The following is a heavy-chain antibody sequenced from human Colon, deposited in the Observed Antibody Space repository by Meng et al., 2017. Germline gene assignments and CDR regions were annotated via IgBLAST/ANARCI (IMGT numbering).Heavy chain of an antibody. V-gene: IGHV3-66*02. J-gene: IGHJ3*02. D-gene: IGHD3-10*01. Sequence: GESLKISCAASGFTVSSKYMSWVRPAPGKGLEWVSVIYSGGSTYYADSVKGRFTITRDNSKNTLYLQMNSLGAEDTAVYYCARAGSKVIDYDAFDIWGQGTMVTVSS. CDR1: GFTVSSKY. CDR3: ARAGSKVIDYDAFDI. CDR2: IYSGGST.